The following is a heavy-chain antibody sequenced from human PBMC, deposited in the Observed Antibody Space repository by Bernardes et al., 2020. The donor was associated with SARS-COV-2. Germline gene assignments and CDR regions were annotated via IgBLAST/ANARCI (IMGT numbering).Heavy chain of an antibody. Sequence: SVKVSCKTSGNTYTSYAVIWVRQAPGQGLECMGGIIPLFGTTNYAQNFQGRVTIAADESTSTVYMELSSLRSEDTAMYYCARSGTYPDAFDIWGQGTMVTVSS. CDR1: GNTYTSYA. V-gene: IGHV1-69*13. CDR3: ARSGTYPDAFDI. CDR2: IIPLFGTT. D-gene: IGHD1-26*01. J-gene: IGHJ3*02.